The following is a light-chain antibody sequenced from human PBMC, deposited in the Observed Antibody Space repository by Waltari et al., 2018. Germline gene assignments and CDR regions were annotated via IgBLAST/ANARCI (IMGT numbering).Light chain of an antibody. Sequence: QSALIQPDSVVGSHGQSKHISGTGTSRAIGASNFVSSYQKPPGKSPKVLIYDVNTRPSGFSIRFSDSKSSNTAALTISGLQAEDEADYYCSSYTTASTRYVFGSRTKGTVL. CDR2: DVN. J-gene: IGLJ1*01. CDR1: SRAIGASNF. V-gene: IGLV2-14*03. CDR3: SSYTTASTRYV.